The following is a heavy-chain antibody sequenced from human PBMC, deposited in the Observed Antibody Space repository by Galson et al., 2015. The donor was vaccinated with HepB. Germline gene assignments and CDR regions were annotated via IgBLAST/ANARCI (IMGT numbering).Heavy chain of an antibody. V-gene: IGHV3-30*04. CDR1: GFTFSSYS. Sequence: SLRLSCAASGFTFSSYSIHWVREAPGKGLEWVAIISHDGRNTYYAYSVKGRFTISRDNSRNTLYLQMNGLGSDDTAVYYCARERGAGWYEGNDYWGQGTLVVVSS. CDR3: ARERGAGWYEGNDY. D-gene: IGHD6-19*01. CDR2: ISHDGRNT. J-gene: IGHJ4*02.